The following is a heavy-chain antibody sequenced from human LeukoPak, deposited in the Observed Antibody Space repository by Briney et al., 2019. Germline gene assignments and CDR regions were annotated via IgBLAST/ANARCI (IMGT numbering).Heavy chain of an antibody. CDR1: GYTFTGYY. D-gene: IGHD3-3*01. CDR3: ARGRNYDFWSGYYRTTVFDY. CDR2: INANSGGT. J-gene: IGHJ4*02. V-gene: IGHV1-2*02. Sequence: ASVKVSCRASGYTFTGYYMHWVRQAPGQGLEWMGWINANSGGTNYAQKFQGRVTMTRDTSISTAYMELSRLRSDDTAVYYCARGRNYDFWSGYYRTTVFDYWGQGTLVTVSS.